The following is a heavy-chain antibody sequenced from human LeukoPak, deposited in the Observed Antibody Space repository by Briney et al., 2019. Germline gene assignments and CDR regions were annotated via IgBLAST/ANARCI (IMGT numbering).Heavy chain of an antibody. CDR2: MNPNSGNT. Sequence: ASVKVSCKASGYTFTSYDINWVRQATEQGLEWMGWMNPNSGNTGYAQKFQGRVTMTRNTSISTAYMELSSLRSEDTAVYYCARGRHSSGWYEPDYWAQGTLVTVSS. D-gene: IGHD6-19*01. J-gene: IGHJ4*02. CDR3: ARGRHSSGWYEPDY. CDR1: GYTFTSYD. V-gene: IGHV1-8*01.